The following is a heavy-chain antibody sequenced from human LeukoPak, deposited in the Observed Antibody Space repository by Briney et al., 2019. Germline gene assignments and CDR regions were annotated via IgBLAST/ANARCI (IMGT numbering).Heavy chain of an antibody. CDR1: GFTFSAYA. V-gene: IGHV3-48*04. CDR3: ARDAVSPKSLVSGMDV. D-gene: IGHD1-26*01. Sequence: GGSLRLSCAASGFTFSAYAMAWVRQAPGKGLECVSHITTGGSSTFHADSVKGGFSISRDNAKNSLYLQMNSLRAEDAAVYYCARDAVSPKSLVSGMDVWGQGTTVTVSS. CDR2: ITTGGSST. J-gene: IGHJ6*02.